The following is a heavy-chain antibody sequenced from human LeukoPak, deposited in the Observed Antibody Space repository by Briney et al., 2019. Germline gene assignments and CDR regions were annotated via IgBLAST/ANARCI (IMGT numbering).Heavy chain of an antibody. J-gene: IGHJ6*03. D-gene: IGHD5-12*01. CDR2: IHYSGST. CDR3: ARTTEGYAGGPGYSYYYYMDV. V-gene: IGHV4-59*01. CDR1: GGSISSYY. Sequence: SETLSLTCTVSGGSISSYYWSWIRQPPGKGLEWIGYIHYSGSTHYNPSLKSRVTISVDTSKNKVSLKLRSVTAADTAVYCCARTTEGYAGGPGYSYYYYMDVWGKGTTVTISS.